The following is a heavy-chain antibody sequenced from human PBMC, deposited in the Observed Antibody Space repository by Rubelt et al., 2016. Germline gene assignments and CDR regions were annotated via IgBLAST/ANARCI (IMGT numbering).Heavy chain of an antibody. CDR2: ISAYNGNT. Sequence: QVQLVQSGAEVKKPGASVKVSCKASGYTFTSYGISWVRQAPGQGLEWMGWISAYNGNTNYAQKLQGRVTMTTDTSTSTSYMELWSLRSDDTAVYYCASDADYYDSSGYYPYWGQGTLVTVSS. V-gene: IGHV1-18*01. CDR1: GYTFTSYG. D-gene: IGHD3-22*01. CDR3: ASDADYYDSSGYYPY. J-gene: IGHJ4*02.